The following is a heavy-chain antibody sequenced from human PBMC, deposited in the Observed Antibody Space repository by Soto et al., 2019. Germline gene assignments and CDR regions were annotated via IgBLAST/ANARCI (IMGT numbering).Heavy chain of an antibody. CDR1: GSSITSGDYF. J-gene: IGHJ4*02. CDR3: ARRYGPGFDY. CDR2: ISYSGST. Sequence: SETLSLTCTCSGSSITSGDYFWGGVRQPPGKGLEWIGYISYSGSTNYNPSLKSRVTISVDTSKNQFSLKLSSVAAADTAVYYCARRYGPGFDYWGQGTLVTVSS. D-gene: IGHD4-17*01. V-gene: IGHV4-61*05.